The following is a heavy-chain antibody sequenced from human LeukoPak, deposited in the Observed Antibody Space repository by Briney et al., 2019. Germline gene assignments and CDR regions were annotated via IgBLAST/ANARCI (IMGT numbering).Heavy chain of an antibody. Sequence: SETLSLTCTVSGGSISSSNWWSWVRQPPGKGLEWIGEIYHSGSTNYNPSLKSRVTISVDKSKNQFSLKLSSVTAADTAVYYCARDLGYCTNGVCYRWFDPWGQGTLVTVSS. J-gene: IGHJ5*02. D-gene: IGHD2-8*01. CDR2: IYHSGST. V-gene: IGHV4-4*02. CDR1: GGSISSSNW. CDR3: ARDLGYCTNGVCYRWFDP.